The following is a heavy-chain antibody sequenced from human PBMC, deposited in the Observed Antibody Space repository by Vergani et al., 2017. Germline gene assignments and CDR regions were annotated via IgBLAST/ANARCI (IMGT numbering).Heavy chain of an antibody. CDR2: MNPNSGNT. CDR1: GYTFTSYD. J-gene: IGHJ6*03. Sequence: QVQLVQSGAEVKKPGASVKVSCKASGYTFTSYDINWVRQATGQGLEWMGWMNPNSGNTGYAQKFQGRVTMTRNTSISTAYMELSSLRSEDTAVYYCARGYQYGSRSYYNGYYYYYYMDVWGKGTTVTVSS. CDR3: ARGYQYGSRSYYNGYYYYYYMDV. D-gene: IGHD3-10*01. V-gene: IGHV1-8*01.